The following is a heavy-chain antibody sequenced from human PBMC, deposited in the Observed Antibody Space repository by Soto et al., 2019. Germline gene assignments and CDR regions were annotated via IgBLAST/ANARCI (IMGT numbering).Heavy chain of an antibody. CDR1: GFGISDKF. CDR3: ARDSGYSSAYWEHYFDY. D-gene: IGHD3-16*01. J-gene: IGHJ4*02. CDR2: ISSGGDP. Sequence: GGSLRLSCATSGFGISDKFMSWVRQAPGKGLEWISVISSGGDPSYADSVKGRFTISRDITKNTLFLQMTSLRADDTAVYFCARDSGYSSAYWEHYFDYWGQGTLVTVSS. V-gene: IGHV3-53*01.